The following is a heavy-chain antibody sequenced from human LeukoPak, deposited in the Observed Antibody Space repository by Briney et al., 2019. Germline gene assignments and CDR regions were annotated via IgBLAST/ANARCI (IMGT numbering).Heavy chain of an antibody. CDR1: GYTFTSHY. CDR2: INPSGGST. V-gene: IGHV1-46*01. CDR3: ARGGSKDVFDI. J-gene: IGHJ3*02. D-gene: IGHD3-16*01. Sequence: ASVKVSCMASGYTFTSHYMHWVRQAPGQGLEWVGLINPSGGSTTYAQKFQGRVTMTRDTSTSTVYMELSSLRSEDTAVFYCARGGSKDVFDIWGQGTMVTVSS.